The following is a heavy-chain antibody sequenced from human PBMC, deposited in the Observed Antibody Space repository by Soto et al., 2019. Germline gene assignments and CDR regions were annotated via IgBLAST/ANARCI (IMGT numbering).Heavy chain of an antibody. CDR1: GYTFTGYY. V-gene: IGHV1-2*04. J-gene: IGHJ3*02. D-gene: IGHD2-8*01. CDR2: INPNSGGT. CDR3: ARDRTTSRYCTNGVCYDAFDI. Sequence: QVQLVQSGAEVKKPGASVKVSCKASGYTFTGYYMHWVRQAPGQGLEWMGWINPNSGGTNYAQKFQGWATMTRDMSISTAYMELSRLRSDDTAVYYCARDRTTSRYCTNGVCYDAFDIWGQGTMVTVSS.